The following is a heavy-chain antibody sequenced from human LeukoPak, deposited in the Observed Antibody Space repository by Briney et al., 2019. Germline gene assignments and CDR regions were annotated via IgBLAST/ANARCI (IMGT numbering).Heavy chain of an antibody. CDR2: IDHTGIT. CDR1: DDSITIYY. Sequence: PSETLSLTCTVSDDSITIYYWSWIRQPPGKGLEWIGYIDHTGITNYNPSLKSRVTISIDKSKNHFSLKLSSATAADTAVYYCARVREMATNYFDYWGQGTLVTVSS. CDR3: ARVREMATNYFDY. J-gene: IGHJ4*02. D-gene: IGHD5-24*01. V-gene: IGHV4-59*12.